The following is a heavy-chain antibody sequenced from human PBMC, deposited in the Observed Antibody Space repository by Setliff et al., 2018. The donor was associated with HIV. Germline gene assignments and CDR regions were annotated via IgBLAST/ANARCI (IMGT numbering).Heavy chain of an antibody. J-gene: IGHJ4*02. D-gene: IGHD3-22*01. V-gene: IGHV3-66*02. Sequence: LRLSCAASGFTVSSNYMSWVRQAPGKGLEWVSLIYSGGDTYYADSVKGRFTISRDNSKNMLYLQMNNLRADDTAVYYCAKIQNPQGYYYDSSGYYPHPGSPDYWGQGTLVTVSS. CDR3: AKIQNPQGYYYDSSGYYPHPGSPDY. CDR2: IYSGGDT. CDR1: GFTVSSNY.